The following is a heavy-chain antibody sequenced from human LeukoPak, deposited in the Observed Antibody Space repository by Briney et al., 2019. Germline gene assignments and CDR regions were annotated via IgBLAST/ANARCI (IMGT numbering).Heavy chain of an antibody. CDR1: GFTFSSCS. CDR2: ISSSRSYI. V-gene: IGHV3-21*01. Sequence: PGGSLSLSCAPSGFTFSSCSMNWVPEAPGGGVEWVSSISSSRSYIYYTDSVRGRFHLQRDNPKNSLYLQVKSLRGEDSAVYYFAGWVSGRPHWGQGTLVSVSS. CDR3: AGWVSGRPH. J-gene: IGHJ4*02. D-gene: IGHD3-10*01.